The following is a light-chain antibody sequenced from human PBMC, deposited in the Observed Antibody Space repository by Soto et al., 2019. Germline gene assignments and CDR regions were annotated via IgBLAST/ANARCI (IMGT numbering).Light chain of an antibody. J-gene: IGKJ2*01. CDR3: QQYDNPPPYT. CDR1: QDISNY. Sequence: DLQMTQSPSSLSASVGDRVTITCQASQDISNYLNWYQQKPGKAPKLLIYDASNLETGVPSRFSGSGSGTDFTFTISSLQPEDIATYYCQQYDNPPPYTFGQGTKLEIK. CDR2: DAS. V-gene: IGKV1-33*01.